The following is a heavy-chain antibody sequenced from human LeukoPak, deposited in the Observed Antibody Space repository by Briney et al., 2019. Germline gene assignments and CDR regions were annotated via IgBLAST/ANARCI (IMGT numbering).Heavy chain of an antibody. J-gene: IGHJ4*02. Sequence: SETLSLTCTVSGGSISSSSYHWGWIRQPPGKGLEWIGSIYYSGSTYYNPSLKSRVTISVDTSKNQFSLKLSSVTAADTAVYYCARRERAGYYDYWGQGTLVTVSS. CDR2: IYYSGST. V-gene: IGHV4-39*01. CDR1: GGSISSSSYH. CDR3: ARRERAGYYDY. D-gene: IGHD3-22*01.